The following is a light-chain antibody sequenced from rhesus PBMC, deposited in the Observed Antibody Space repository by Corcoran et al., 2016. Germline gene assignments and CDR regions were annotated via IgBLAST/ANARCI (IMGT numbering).Light chain of an antibody. CDR1: TSGFGGDSR. CDR2: DVT. CDR3: SSSASSSNFI. Sequence: QAAPTQSPSVSGSHGQSVTISCTGITSGFGGDSRFSWYQHYPGKAPKLIIYDVTERPSGVSDRFSGSQSGNTASLTISGLRAEDEAHYYCSSSASSSNFIFGDGTRLTVL. V-gene: IGLV2-13*03. J-gene: IGLJ1*01.